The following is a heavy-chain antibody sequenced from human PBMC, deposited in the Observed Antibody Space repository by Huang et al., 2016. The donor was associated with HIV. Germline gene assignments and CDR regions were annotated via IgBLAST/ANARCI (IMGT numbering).Heavy chain of an antibody. CDR2: ISYDGSNK. V-gene: IGHV3-30*03. Sequence: QVQLVESGGGVVQPGRSLRLSCAASGFIFSNYGMHWVRQAPGKGLEWVALISYDGSNKYYTDSVKGRFSISRDNSKNTLYLQMNSLRAEDTAVYYCALKGDSSGWEYFRHWGQGTLVTVSP. CDR3: ALKGDSSGWEYFRH. CDR1: GFIFSNYG. J-gene: IGHJ1*01. D-gene: IGHD6-19*01.